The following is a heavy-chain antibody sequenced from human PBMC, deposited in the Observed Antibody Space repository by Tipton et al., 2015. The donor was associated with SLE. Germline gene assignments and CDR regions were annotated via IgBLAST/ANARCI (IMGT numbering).Heavy chain of an antibody. CDR1: GFTFSSYA. CDR3: ARDSSSPNYMDV. Sequence: GSLRLSCAASGFTFSSYAMSWVRQAPGKGLEWVSAISGSGGSTYYADSVKGRFSISRDNSKNTLYLQMNSLRAEDTAVYYCARDSSSPNYMDVWGKGTTVTVSS. CDR2: ISGSGGST. J-gene: IGHJ6*03. V-gene: IGHV3-23*01. D-gene: IGHD6-6*01.